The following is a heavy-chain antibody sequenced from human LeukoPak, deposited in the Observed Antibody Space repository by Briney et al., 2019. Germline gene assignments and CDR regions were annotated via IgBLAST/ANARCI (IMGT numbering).Heavy chain of an antibody. J-gene: IGHJ5*02. CDR3: ARDRGGGSFPSWWFDP. CDR1: GFIFSSHE. V-gene: IGHV3-48*03. Sequence: PGGSLRLSCAASGFIFSSHEMNWVRQAPGKGLEWVSYISSSGSTIFYADSVKGRFTISRDNAKKSLYLQMNSLRVEDTAIYYCARDRGGGSFPSWWFDPWGQGTLVTVSS. D-gene: IGHD2-15*01. CDR2: ISSSGSTI.